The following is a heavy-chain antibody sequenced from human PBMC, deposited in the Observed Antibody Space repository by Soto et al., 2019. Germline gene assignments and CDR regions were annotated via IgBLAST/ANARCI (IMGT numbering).Heavy chain of an antibody. V-gene: IGHV4-59*01. J-gene: IGHJ5*02. CDR1: GGSFSDNY. Sequence: QVKLQQSGPGLVRPSETLSLTCTVSGGSFSDNYWNWLRQSPGKGLEWIGDVYSSGRTNYNPSFESRVTMSIDTAKNQFSLKLTSVTAADTALYYCARTRRDTIFGVVIFGWFDPWGQGARVIVSS. CDR3: ARTRRDTIFGVVIFGWFDP. CDR2: VYSSGRT. D-gene: IGHD3-3*01.